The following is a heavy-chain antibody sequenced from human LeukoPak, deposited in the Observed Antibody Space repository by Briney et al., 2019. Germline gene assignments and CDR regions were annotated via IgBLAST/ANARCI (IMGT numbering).Heavy chain of an antibody. V-gene: IGHV3-23*01. Sequence: GGSLRLSCAASGFTFSSYAMSWVRQAPGKGLEWVSAISGSGGSTYYADSVKGRFTISRDNSKNTLYLQMNSLRAEDTAVYYCAKDGGGLRIVVVPAAIYFDYWGQGTLVTVSS. D-gene: IGHD2-2*01. CDR3: AKDGGGLRIVVVPAAIYFDY. J-gene: IGHJ4*02. CDR2: ISGSGGST. CDR1: GFTFSSYA.